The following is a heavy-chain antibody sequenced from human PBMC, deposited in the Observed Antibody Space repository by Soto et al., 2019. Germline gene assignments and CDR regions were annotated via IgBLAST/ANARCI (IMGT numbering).Heavy chain of an antibody. D-gene: IGHD1-1*01. CDR1: GGSISSGGTGSY. CDR2: IYYTGNT. J-gene: IGHJ4*02. V-gene: IGHV4-31*03. Sequence: QVQLQESGPGLVKPSQTLSLTCTVSGGSISSGGTGSYWTWIRQLPGKGLEWIGYIYYTGNTYYNPSLTSRPTLSIDTSTHQFSLKLTSVTAADTAVYFCASGHDAYKVRYWGQGTLVTVSS. CDR3: ASGHDAYKVRY.